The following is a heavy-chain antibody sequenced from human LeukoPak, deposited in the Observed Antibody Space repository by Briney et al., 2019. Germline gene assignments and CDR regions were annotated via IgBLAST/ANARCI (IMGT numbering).Heavy chain of an antibody. V-gene: IGHV4-59*02. CDR3: ARSEYSAYDSNFDY. Sequence: PSETLSLTCTVSGVSVSSYYWSWIRQPPGKGLEWIGYIYYSVNTNYSPSLKSRVAISIDTSKNQFSLKLSSVTAADTAVYYCARSEYSAYDSNFDYWGQGTLVTVSS. CDR1: GVSVSSYY. CDR2: IYYSVNT. D-gene: IGHD5-12*01. J-gene: IGHJ4*02.